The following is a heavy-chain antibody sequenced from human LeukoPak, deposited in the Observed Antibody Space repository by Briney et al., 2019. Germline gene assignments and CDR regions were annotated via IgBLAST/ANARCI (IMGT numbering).Heavy chain of an antibody. Sequence: SETLSLTCTVSGGSISSDYWSWIRQPAGKGLEWIGRIYTSGSTNYNPSLKSRVTISVDKSKNQFSLKLSSVTAADTAVYYCARDRERYPYYFDYWGEGTLVTVSS. J-gene: IGHJ4*02. CDR1: GGSISSDY. CDR3: ARDRERYPYYFDY. D-gene: IGHD1-1*01. V-gene: IGHV4-4*07. CDR2: IYTSGST.